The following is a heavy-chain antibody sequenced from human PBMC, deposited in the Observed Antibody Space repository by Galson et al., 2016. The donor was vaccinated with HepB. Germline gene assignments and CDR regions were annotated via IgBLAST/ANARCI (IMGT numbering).Heavy chain of an antibody. CDR3: ARDSVFTLSKGVPFDP. J-gene: IGHJ5*02. Sequence: SLRLSCAASGFTFSSYGMHWVRQAPGKGLEWVAVIWYDGQNKYYADSVKGRFTISRDNAKDTIYLEMNGLRAEDTAVYYCARDSVFTLSKGVPFDPWGQGTLVTVSS. D-gene: IGHD3-22*01. CDR2: IWYDGQNK. V-gene: IGHV3-33*01. CDR1: GFTFSSYG.